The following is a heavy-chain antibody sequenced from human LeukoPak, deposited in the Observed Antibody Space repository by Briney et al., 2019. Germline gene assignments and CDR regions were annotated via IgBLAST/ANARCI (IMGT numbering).Heavy chain of an antibody. CDR2: FDPEDGET. J-gene: IGHJ4*02. CDR1: GYALTELS. V-gene: IGHV1-24*01. Sequence: ASVKVSCKVSGYALTELSMHWGRQAPGKGLEWMGGFDPEDGETIYAQKFQGRVTMTEDTSTDTAYMELSSLRSEDTAVYYCATAPEYSSGWWFDYWGEGTLVTVSS. D-gene: IGHD6-19*01. CDR3: ATAPEYSSGWWFDY.